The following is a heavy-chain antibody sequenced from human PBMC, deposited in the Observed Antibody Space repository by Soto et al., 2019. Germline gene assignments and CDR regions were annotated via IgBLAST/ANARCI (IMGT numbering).Heavy chain of an antibody. CDR2: ISYDGSNK. CDR1: GFTFSSYA. CDR3: ARIPWPWGSALITLDY. V-gene: IGHV3-30-3*01. J-gene: IGHJ4*02. D-gene: IGHD3-22*01. Sequence: GGSLRLSCAASGFTFSSYAMHWVRQAPGKGLEWVAVISYDGSNKYYADSVKGRFTISRDNSKNTLYLQMNSLRAEDTAVYYCARIPWPWGSALITLDYWGQGTLVTVSS.